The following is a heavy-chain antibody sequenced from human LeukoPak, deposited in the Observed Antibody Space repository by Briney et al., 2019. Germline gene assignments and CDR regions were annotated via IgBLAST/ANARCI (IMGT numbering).Heavy chain of an antibody. Sequence: GESLKISCKGSGYSFTSYWISWVRQMPGKGLDWMGRIDPSDSYTNYSPSFQGHVTISADKSISTAYVQWSSLKASDTAMYYCARGEGYYDSSGYYYHFDYWGQGTLVTVSS. CDR2: IDPSDSYT. V-gene: IGHV5-10-1*01. D-gene: IGHD3-22*01. CDR3: ARGEGYYDSSGYYYHFDY. J-gene: IGHJ4*02. CDR1: GYSFTSYW.